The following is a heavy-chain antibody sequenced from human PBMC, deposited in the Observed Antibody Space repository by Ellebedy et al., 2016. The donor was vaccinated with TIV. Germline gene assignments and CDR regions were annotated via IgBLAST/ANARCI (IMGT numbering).Heavy chain of an antibody. D-gene: IGHD3-3*01. CDR1: AFTFNNAW. CDR3: ATDNYRPYYDFWSGPAN. Sequence: GESLKISXAASAFTFNNAWMSWVRQVPGKGLEWVGRIKSKTDGGTTDYAAPVKGRLTISRDDSKNTLYMQMNSLKTEDTAVYYCATDNYRPYYDFWSGPANWGQGTLVTVSS. CDR2: IKSKTDGGTT. V-gene: IGHV3-15*01. J-gene: IGHJ4*02.